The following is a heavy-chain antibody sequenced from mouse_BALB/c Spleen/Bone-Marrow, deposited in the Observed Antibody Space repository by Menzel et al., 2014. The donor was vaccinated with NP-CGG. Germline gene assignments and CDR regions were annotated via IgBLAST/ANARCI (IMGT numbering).Heavy chain of an antibody. J-gene: IGHJ2*01. CDR2: IFPGDGDT. D-gene: IGHD2-2*01. CDR3: ARSNYGYDVYFDY. Sequence: VQLQQSGAELVRPGSSVKISCKASGYAFSNYWMNWVKQRPGQGLEWIGQIFPGDGDTNYNGKFKGKATLTADKSSSTAYMQLNSLTSEDPAVYFCARSNYGYDVYFDYWGLGTTLTASS. V-gene: IGHV1-80*01. CDR1: GYAFSNYW.